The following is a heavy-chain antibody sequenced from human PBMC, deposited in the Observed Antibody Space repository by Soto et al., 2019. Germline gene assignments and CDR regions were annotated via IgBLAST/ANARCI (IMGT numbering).Heavy chain of an antibody. D-gene: IGHD3-3*02. CDR3: ARERPHIFRSYKGLDV. Sequence: GWSLRPSCAASGFTFSSYSMNWVRQAPGKGLEWVSYISSSSSTIYYADSVKGRFTISRDNAKNSLYLQMNSLRDEDTAVYYCARERPHIFRSYKGLDVWGQGNTVTVSS. V-gene: IGHV3-48*02. CDR2: ISSSSSTI. CDR1: GFTFSSYS. J-gene: IGHJ6*02.